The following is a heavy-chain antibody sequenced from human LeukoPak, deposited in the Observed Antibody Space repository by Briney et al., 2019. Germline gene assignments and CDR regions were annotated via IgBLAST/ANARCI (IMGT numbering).Heavy chain of an antibody. Sequence: SETLSLTCTVSGGSISSSSYYWGWIRQPPGKGLEWIGSIYYSGSTYYNPSLKSRVTISVDTSKNQFSLKLSSVTAADTAVYYCARQKRRDGYNYGFDYWGQGTLVTVSS. D-gene: IGHD5-24*01. J-gene: IGHJ4*02. CDR2: IYYSGST. CDR3: ARQKRRDGYNYGFDY. CDR1: GGSISSSSYY. V-gene: IGHV4-39*01.